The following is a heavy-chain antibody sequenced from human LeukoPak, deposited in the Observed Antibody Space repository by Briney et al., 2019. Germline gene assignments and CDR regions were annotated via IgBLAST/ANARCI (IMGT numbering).Heavy chain of an antibody. CDR1: GFTFSSYA. CDR2: ISGSGGST. D-gene: IGHD2-2*01. CDR3: AKSVVVVPAAIRGFDY. V-gene: IGHV3-23*01. J-gene: IGHJ4*02. Sequence: PVGSLRLSCAASGFTFSSYAMSWVRQAPGKGLEWVSAISGSGGSTYYADSVKGRFTISRDNSKNTLYLQMNSLRAEDTAVYYCAKSVVVVPAAIRGFDYWGQGTLVTVSS.